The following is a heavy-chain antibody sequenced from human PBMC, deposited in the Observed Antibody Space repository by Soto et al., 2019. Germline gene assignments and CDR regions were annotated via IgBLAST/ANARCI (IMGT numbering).Heavy chain of an antibody. V-gene: IGHV4-39*01. J-gene: IGHJ4*02. D-gene: IGHD6-19*01. CDR2: IFYRGST. CDR1: GGCISRSSNF. CDR3: VRNFLGSATTSFDY. Sequence: PSETLSLTCTVSGGCISRSSNFWGWIRQPPGKGLEWIASIFYRGSTYYNPSLRNRVTIFVDPSKNNFSLNLTSVTAADTAIYYCVRNFLGSATTSFDYWGQGTQVTVSS.